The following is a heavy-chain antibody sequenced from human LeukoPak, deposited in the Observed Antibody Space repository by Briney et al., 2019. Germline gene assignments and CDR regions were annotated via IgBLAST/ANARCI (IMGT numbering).Heavy chain of an antibody. J-gene: IGHJ4*02. CDR1: GFTFSSYD. CDR2: ISSSGGST. D-gene: IGHD1-26*01. Sequence: GGSLRLSCAASGFTFSSYDMSWVRQAPGKGLKWVSAISSSGGSTYYADSVKGRFTISRDNSKNTLYLQMHSLRAEDTAVYYCAKDASSGTYYDHWGQGTLATVSS. CDR3: AKDASSGTYYDH. V-gene: IGHV3-23*01.